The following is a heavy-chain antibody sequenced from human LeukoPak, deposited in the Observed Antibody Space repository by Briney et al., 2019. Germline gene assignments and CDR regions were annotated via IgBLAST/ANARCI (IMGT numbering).Heavy chain of an antibody. V-gene: IGHV1-8*01. D-gene: IGHD3-10*01. Sequence: ASVKVSCKASGYTFTSYDINWVRQATGQGLEWMGWMNPNSGNTGYAQKFQGRVTMTRNTSISTAYMELSSLRSEDTAVYYCARGLIWFGKYYFDYWGQGTLVTVSS. J-gene: IGHJ4*02. CDR3: ARGLIWFGKYYFDY. CDR1: GYTFTSYD. CDR2: MNPNSGNT.